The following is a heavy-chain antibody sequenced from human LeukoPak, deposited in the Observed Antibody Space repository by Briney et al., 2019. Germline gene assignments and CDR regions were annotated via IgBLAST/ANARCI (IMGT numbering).Heavy chain of an antibody. CDR1: GFTFSTYW. CDR2: IMQDGSEK. CDR3: AREVYSSSRPADAFDI. V-gene: IGHV3-7*01. J-gene: IGHJ3*02. Sequence: GGSLRLSCVGSGFTFSTYWMSRVRQAPGKGLEWVANIMQDGSEKNYVDSVKGRFTISRDNARNSLYLQMNSLGAEDTAVYYCAREVYSSSRPADAFDIWGQGTVVTVSS. D-gene: IGHD6-13*01.